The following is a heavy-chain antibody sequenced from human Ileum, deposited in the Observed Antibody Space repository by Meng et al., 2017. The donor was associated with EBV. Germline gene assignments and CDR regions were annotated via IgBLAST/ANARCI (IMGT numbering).Heavy chain of an antibody. D-gene: IGHD2-15*01. CDR2: ISSENYT. CDR1: GLTFSKQI. J-gene: IGHJ4*02. Sequence: QVKGVESGGVVVQPGRSLRLPCVVSGLTFSKQIIHWIRQAPGEGLDWVAVISSENYTYYSDSVKGRFTITRDNSANTVYLQMDNLGPQDTALYFCTRQGQDLWGQGTLVTVSS. V-gene: IGHV3-30*03. CDR3: TRQGQDL.